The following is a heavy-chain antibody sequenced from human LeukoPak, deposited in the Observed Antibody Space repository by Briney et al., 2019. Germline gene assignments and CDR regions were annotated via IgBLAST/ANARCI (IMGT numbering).Heavy chain of an antibody. V-gene: IGHV4-59*01. CDR3: AREMELNWFDP. Sequence: SETLSLTCTVSGGSIRSDYWSWMRQPPGKGLEWIGYAYYSGSNKYNPSLKSRVIISVDTSKNQFSLKLRSVTAADTAVYYCAREMELNWFDPWGQGALVTVSS. J-gene: IGHJ5*02. CDR2: AYYSGSN. D-gene: IGHD3-10*01. CDR1: GGSIRSDY.